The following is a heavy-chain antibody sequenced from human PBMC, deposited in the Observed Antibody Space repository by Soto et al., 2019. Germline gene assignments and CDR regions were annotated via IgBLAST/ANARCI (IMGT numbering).Heavy chain of an antibody. Sequence: ASVKVSCKASGYTFTTFAMHWVRQAPGQRFEWMGWINTGNGNTEYSQKFQGRVSITINTSARTAYMELSSLRSEDTAVYYCARDGYYDILTGYPYYYYYGMDVWGQGTTVTVSS. CDR3: ARDGYYDILTGYPYYYYYGMDV. J-gene: IGHJ6*02. CDR2: INTGNGNT. D-gene: IGHD3-9*01. V-gene: IGHV1-3*04. CDR1: GYTFTTFA.